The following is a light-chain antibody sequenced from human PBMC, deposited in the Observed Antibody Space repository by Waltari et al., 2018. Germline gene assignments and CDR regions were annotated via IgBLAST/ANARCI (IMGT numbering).Light chain of an antibody. CDR1: GRDLGTDNS. Sequence: QSALTQPASVSGSPGQSITISSTATGRDLGTDNSVSWYQHFPGRAPKVIIYAVTKRPSGVSNRFSGSKSGNTASLTISGLQAEDEADYYCTSYTTTTVVFGGGTKVTVL. J-gene: IGLJ2*01. CDR2: AVT. V-gene: IGLV2-14*03. CDR3: TSYTTTTVV.